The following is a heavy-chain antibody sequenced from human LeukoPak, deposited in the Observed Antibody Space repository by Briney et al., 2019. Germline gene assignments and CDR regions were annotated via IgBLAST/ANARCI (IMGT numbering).Heavy chain of an antibody. CDR1: GYSISSTNW. J-gene: IGHJ4*02. D-gene: IGHD6-19*01. V-gene: IGHV4-28*06. Sequence: DPSETLSLTCAVSGYSISSTNWWGWIRQPPGKGLEWIGYIYSSGNSNYNPSLKRRVTMSVDTSKNQFSLNLSSVTALDTAVYYCARIFLGYSSGWYFDYWGQGTLVTVSS. CDR2: IYSSGNS. CDR3: ARIFLGYSSGWYFDY.